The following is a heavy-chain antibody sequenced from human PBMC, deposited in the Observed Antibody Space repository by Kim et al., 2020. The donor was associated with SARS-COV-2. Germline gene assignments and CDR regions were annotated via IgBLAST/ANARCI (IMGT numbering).Heavy chain of an antibody. CDR1: GGSISSGDYY. CDR3: ARCTMVRGVITSPDAFDI. D-gene: IGHD3-10*01. CDR2: IYYSGST. J-gene: IGHJ3*02. V-gene: IGHV4-30-4*01. Sequence: SETLSLTCTVSGGSISSGDYYWSWIRQPPGKGLEWIGYIYYSGSTYYNPSLKSRVTISVDTSKNQFSLKLSSVTAADTAVYYCARCTMVRGVITSPDAFDIWGQGTMVTVSS.